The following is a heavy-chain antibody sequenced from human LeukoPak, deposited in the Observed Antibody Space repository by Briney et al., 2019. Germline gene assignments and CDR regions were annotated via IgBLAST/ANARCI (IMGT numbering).Heavy chain of an antibody. D-gene: IGHD2/OR15-2a*01. CDR2: FDPEDGET. J-gene: IGHJ6*03. CDR3: ATTPPERISLYYMDV. CDR1: GYTLTELS. V-gene: IGHV1-24*01. Sequence: ASVKVSCKVSGYTLTELSMHWVRQAPGKGLEWMGGFDPEDGETFYAQKFQGRVTMTEDTSTDTAYMELSSLRSEDTAVYYCATTPPERISLYYMDVWGKGTTVTVSS.